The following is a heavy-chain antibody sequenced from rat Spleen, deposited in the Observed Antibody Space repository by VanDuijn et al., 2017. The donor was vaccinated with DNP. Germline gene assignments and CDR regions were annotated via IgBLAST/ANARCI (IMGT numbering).Heavy chain of an antibody. Sequence: EVQLQESGPGLVKPSQSLSLTCSVTGSSITSNYWAWIRKFPGNKMEWMGYISYSGSTSYNPSLKSRISITRDTSKNQFFLQLNSVTTEDTATYYCARWTTGFDYWGQGVMVTVSS. CDR2: ISYSGST. CDR3: ARWTTGFDY. CDR1: GSSITSNY. V-gene: IGHV3-1*01. D-gene: IGHD1-4*01. J-gene: IGHJ2*01.